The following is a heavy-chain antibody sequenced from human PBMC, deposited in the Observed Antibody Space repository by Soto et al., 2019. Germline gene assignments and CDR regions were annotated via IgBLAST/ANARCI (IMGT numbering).Heavy chain of an antibody. Sequence: ASVKVSCKASGYTFTSYYMHWVRQAPGQGLEWMGIINPSGGSTSYAQKFQGRVTMTRDTSTSTVYMGLSSLRSEDTAVYYCASRELGYCSGGSCYGDAFDSWGQGAQVTVSS. CDR3: ASRELGYCSGGSCYGDAFDS. D-gene: IGHD2-15*01. CDR2: INPSGGST. CDR1: GYTFTSYY. V-gene: IGHV1-46*03. J-gene: IGHJ4*02.